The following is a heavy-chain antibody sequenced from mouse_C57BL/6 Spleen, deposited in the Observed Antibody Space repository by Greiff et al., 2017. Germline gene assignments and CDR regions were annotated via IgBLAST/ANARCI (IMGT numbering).Heavy chain of an antibody. CDR3: ARGYYYGGAMDY. Sequence: EVKLVESEGGLVQPGSSMKLSCKASGFTFSDYYMAWVRQVPEKGLEWVANINYDGSSTYYLDSLKSRFIISRDTAKNILYLQMSSLNSEDTATYYCARGYYYGGAMDYWGQGASVTVSS. CDR2: INYDGSST. J-gene: IGHJ4*01. V-gene: IGHV5-16*01. D-gene: IGHD1-1*01. CDR1: GFTFSDYY.